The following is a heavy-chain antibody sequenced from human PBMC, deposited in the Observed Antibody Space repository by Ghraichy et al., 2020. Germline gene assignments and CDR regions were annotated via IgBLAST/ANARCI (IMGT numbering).Heavy chain of an antibody. CDR3: ARAPYVSGSFGWFDP. J-gene: IGHJ5*02. CDR1: GGSVSSGDYY. D-gene: IGHD3-10*01. CDR2: IHHSRRT. Sequence: SETLSLTCTVSGGSVSSGDYYWNWFRQHPDKGLEWIGYIHHSRRTNYNPSLRSRVTTSVDTSKNQFSLKVNSVTAADTAVYYCARAPYVSGSFGWFDPWGQGTLVTVSS. V-gene: IGHV4-31*03.